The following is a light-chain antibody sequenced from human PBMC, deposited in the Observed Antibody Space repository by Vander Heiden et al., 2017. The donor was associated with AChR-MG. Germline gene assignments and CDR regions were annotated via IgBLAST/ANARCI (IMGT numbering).Light chain of an antibody. CDR3: QQYNNWPTWT. Sequence: ELVMTQPPATLPVSPGERATLSFRASQSVSINLAWYQQKPGQAPRLLIYGSATRATGIPARFSGSGSGTEFTLTISSLRSEDFAVYYCQQYNNWPTWTFGQGTKVEIK. V-gene: IGKV3-15*01. J-gene: IGKJ1*01. CDR2: GSA. CDR1: QSVSIN.